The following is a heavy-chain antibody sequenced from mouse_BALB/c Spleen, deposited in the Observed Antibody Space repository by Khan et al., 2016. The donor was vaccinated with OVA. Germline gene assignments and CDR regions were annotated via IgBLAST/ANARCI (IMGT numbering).Heavy chain of an antibody. CDR2: ISSGSNNI. CDR3: TRRHNTYAWFAY. CDR1: GFTFSNFG. J-gene: IGHJ3*01. Sequence: EVELVESGGGLVQPGGSRKLSCAASGFTFSNFGMHWVRQAPEKGLEWVAYISSGSNNIYYADSVKGRFTISRDNPENTLFPQMTSLRSEDTAIYYCTRRHNTYAWFAYWGQGTLVTVSA. D-gene: IGHD1-1*01. V-gene: IGHV5-17*02.